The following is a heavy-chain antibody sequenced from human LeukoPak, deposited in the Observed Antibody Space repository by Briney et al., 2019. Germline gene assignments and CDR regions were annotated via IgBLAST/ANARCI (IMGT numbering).Heavy chain of an antibody. D-gene: IGHD6-13*01. CDR1: GASISSYC. CDR3: ARGSSIWPNGYFDF. Sequence: PSETLSLTCSVSGASISSYCWGWIRQPAGKGLEWIGRIYNSGSTNYNPSLKSRVTISVDKSKNQFSLKLSSVTAADTAVYYCARGSSIWPNGYFDFWGQGTLVTVSS. CDR2: IYNSGST. V-gene: IGHV4-4*07. J-gene: IGHJ4*02.